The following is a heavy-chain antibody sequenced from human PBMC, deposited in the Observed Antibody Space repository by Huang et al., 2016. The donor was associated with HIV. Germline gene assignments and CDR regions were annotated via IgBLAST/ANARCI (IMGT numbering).Heavy chain of an antibody. CDR2: IRGDGREK. V-gene: IGHV3-7*01. CDR1: GFTFKNYW. Sequence: EVQLVESGGGLVQPGGSVTITCEVSGFTFKNYWMNWVRQAPGKGLEWVANIRGDGREKHYVDSVKGRFTIFRDNAKNLLYLQMKSLRAEDTSVYYCATNFQIVVVPPDMGYDAFDMWGQGTMVTVSS. D-gene: IGHD2-2*01. J-gene: IGHJ3*02. CDR3: ATNFQIVVVPPDMGYDAFDM.